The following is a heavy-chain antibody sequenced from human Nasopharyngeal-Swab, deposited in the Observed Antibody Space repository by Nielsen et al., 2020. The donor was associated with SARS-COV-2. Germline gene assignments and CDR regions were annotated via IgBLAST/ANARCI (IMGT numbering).Heavy chain of an antibody. J-gene: IGHJ5*02. Sequence: ASVKVSCKVSGYTLTELSMHWVRQAPGKGLEWVGGFDPEDGETIYAQKFQGRVTMTRNTSISTAYMELSSLRSEDTAVYYCARERRITIFGVVIIGWFDPWGQGTLVTVSS. D-gene: IGHD3-3*01. CDR1: GYTLTELS. V-gene: IGHV1-24*01. CDR2: FDPEDGET. CDR3: ARERRITIFGVVIIGWFDP.